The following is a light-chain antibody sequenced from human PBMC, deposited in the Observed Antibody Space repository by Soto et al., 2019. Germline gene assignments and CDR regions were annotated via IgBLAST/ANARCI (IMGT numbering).Light chain of an antibody. J-gene: IGKJ4*01. CDR3: PQYNSWPRT. V-gene: IGKV3D-15*01. CDR2: DMF. CDR1: QSVGSD. Sequence: EIVMPQSPATLSVSPGERATLSCRASQSVGSDLAWYQQKPRQSPRLVIYDMFTRATGVPTSISGSGSGTEFTLTISTQQSEDFAVYYWPQYNSWPRTFGRGTKVESK.